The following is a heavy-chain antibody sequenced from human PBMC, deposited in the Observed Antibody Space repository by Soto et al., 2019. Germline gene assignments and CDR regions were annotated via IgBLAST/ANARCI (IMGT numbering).Heavy chain of an antibody. CDR1: GFTFSSYS. V-gene: IGHV3-21*01. Sequence: GGSLRLSCAASGFTFSSYSMNWVRQAPGKGLEWVSSISSSSSYKYYADSVKGRFTISRDNAKNSLYLQMNSLRAEDTSVYYCARGVGGQAYYYYYGMDVWGQGTTVTVSS. CDR2: ISSSSSYK. J-gene: IGHJ6*02. CDR3: ARGVGGQAYYYYYGMDV. D-gene: IGHD3-10*01.